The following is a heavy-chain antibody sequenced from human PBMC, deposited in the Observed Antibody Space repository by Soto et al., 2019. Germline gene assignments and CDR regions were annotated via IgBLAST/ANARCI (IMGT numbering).Heavy chain of an antibody. D-gene: IGHD3-9*01. CDR1: GGSFSCYY. CDR2: IYHTGTT. Sequence: SSETLSLTYAVCGGSFSCYYWSWVRQPPGKGLERIGDIYHTGTTNYNPSLESRVTVSIDKSKNQFFLNLTSVTAADTAVYYCARSPNIYSLTWFDPWGQGILVTVSS. J-gene: IGHJ5*02. CDR3: ARSPNIYSLTWFDP. V-gene: IGHV4-34*01.